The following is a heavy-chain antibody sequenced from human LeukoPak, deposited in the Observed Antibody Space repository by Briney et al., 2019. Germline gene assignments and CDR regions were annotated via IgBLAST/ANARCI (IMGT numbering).Heavy chain of an antibody. CDR2: INHSGST. D-gene: IGHD3-9*01. V-gene: IGHV4-39*07. Sequence: SETLSLTCTVSGGSISSSSYYWSWIRQPPGKGLEWIGEINHSGSTNYNPSLKSRVTISVDTSKNQFSLKLSSVTAADTAVYYCARGADILTGYLFDYWGQGTLVTVSS. CDR1: GGSISSSSYY. J-gene: IGHJ4*02. CDR3: ARGADILTGYLFDY.